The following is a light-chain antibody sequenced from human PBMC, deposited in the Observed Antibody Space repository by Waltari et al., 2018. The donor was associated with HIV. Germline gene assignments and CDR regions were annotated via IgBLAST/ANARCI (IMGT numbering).Light chain of an antibody. CDR1: QDIRYD. CDR2: STS. CDR3: LQHHDYPRT. J-gene: IGKJ2*01. V-gene: IGKV1-17*01. Sequence: DIQMTQSPSSLSASVGDKITITCRASQDIRYDLGWYQQKPGIPPRRLIYSTSTLQSGVSSRFSGSGSGTEFTLKISSLQPEDSATYYCLQHHDYPRTFGQGTKLE.